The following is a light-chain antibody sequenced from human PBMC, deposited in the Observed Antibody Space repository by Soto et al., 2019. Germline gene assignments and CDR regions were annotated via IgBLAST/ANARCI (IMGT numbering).Light chain of an antibody. Sequence: DIQMTQYPSSVAAAVGDRVTITCRASQGIDSWLAWYQQKPGEAPKLLIFTGSLLQSGVPSRFSGSGSGTDFTLTISSLQPEDFATYFCQQSYSTPVTFGQGTRLEIK. CDR1: QGIDSW. J-gene: IGKJ5*01. V-gene: IGKV1-12*01. CDR3: QQSYSTPVT. CDR2: TGS.